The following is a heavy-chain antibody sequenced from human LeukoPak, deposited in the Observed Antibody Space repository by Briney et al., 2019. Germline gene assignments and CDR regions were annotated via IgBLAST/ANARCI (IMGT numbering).Heavy chain of an antibody. J-gene: IGHJ4*02. Sequence: GGSLRLSCAASGFTFYSYAMTWVRQAPGKGLEWVSAISGSGGSTYYADSVKGRFTISRDNSKNTLYLQMSSLRAEDTALYYWAKYNSDWYDDYWGQGTLVTVSS. CDR1: GFTFYSYA. CDR3: AKYNSDWYDDY. V-gene: IGHV3-23*01. D-gene: IGHD6-19*01. CDR2: ISGSGGST.